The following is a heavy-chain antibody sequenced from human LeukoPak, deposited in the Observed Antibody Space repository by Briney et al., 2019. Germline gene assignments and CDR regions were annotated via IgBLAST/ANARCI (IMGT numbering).Heavy chain of an antibody. CDR3: ARVEVNKRLLVDY. J-gene: IGHJ4*02. Sequence: PGGPLRLSCAASGFIFSSYWMYWVRQAPGEGLVWVSHINTDGTYTNYADSVKRRFTISRDNAKNTLYLQMNSLRAEDTAVYYCARVEVNKRLLVDYGGQGTLVTVSS. CDR1: GFIFSSYW. V-gene: IGHV3-74*01. CDR2: INTDGTYT. D-gene: IGHD6-25*01.